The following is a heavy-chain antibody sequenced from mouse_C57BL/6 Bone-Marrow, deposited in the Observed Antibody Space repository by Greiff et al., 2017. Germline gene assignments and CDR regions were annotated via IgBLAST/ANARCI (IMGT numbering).Heavy chain of an antibody. CDR1: GYAFSSYW. CDR2: IYPGDGDT. J-gene: IGHJ3*01. CDR3: AIRGPITTVGAY. D-gene: IGHD1-1*01. V-gene: IGHV1-80*01. Sequence: VKVVESGAELVKPGASVKISCKASGYAFSSYWMNWVKQRPGKGLEWIVQIYPGDGDTNYNGKFKGKATLTADKSSSTAYMQLRSLTSEDSAVYFCAIRGPITTVGAYGGQGTLVTVSA.